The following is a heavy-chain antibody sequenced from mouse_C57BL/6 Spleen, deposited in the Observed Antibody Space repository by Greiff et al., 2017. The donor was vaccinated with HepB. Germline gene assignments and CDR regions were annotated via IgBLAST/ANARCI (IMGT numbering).Heavy chain of an antibody. CDR1: GFTFSSYG. D-gene: IGHD4-1*01. J-gene: IGHJ2*01. CDR3: ARHLELGLGFDY. CDR2: ISSGGSYT. Sequence: EVKLVESGGDLVKPGGSLKLSCAASGFTFSSYGMSWVRQTPDKRLEWVATISSGGSYTYYPDSVKGRFTISRDNAKNTLYLQMSSLKSEDTAMYYCARHLELGLGFDYWGQGTTLTVSS. V-gene: IGHV5-6*01.